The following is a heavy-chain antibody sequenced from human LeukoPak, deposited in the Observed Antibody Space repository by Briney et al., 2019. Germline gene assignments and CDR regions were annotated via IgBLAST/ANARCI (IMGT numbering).Heavy chain of an antibody. Sequence: GGSLRLSCAVSGFTFTSYSMNWFRQAPGKGLEWVSYISSSSSNIYYADSVKGRFTISRDNAKNSMYLQMNSLRDEDTAVYYCARESYWGSSAKGFDYWGQGTLVTVSS. CDR3: ARESYWGSSAKGFDY. J-gene: IGHJ4*02. CDR1: GFTFTSYS. CDR2: ISSSSSNI. V-gene: IGHV3-48*02. D-gene: IGHD7-27*01.